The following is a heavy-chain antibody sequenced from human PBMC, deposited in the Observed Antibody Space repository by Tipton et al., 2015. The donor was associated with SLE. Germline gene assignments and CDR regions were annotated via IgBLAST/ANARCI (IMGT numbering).Heavy chain of an antibody. CDR3: ARAKFMVQKVTHYYFGLDV. J-gene: IGHJ6*02. Sequence: GLVKPSETLSLTCSVSGGSISSGPYYWSWIRQPAGKGLEWIGEVNRGGSTNYNPSLKSRLSISVDKSKNQFSLDLSSVTAADTAVYYCARAKFMVQKVTHYYFGLDVWGQGTTVTVSS. V-gene: IGHV4-61*10. D-gene: IGHD3-10*01. CDR2: VNRGGST. CDR1: GGSISSGPYY.